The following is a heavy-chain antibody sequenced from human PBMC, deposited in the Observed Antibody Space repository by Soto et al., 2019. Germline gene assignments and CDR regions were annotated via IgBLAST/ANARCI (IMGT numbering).Heavy chain of an antibody. CDR1: GGSISSGVYY. D-gene: IGHD3-3*01. J-gene: IGHJ6*03. CDR3: ARSLPYDFYYMDV. Sequence: QVQLQESGPGLVKPSRTLSLTCTASGGSISSGVYYWSWIAQHPGKGLEWIGYIYYSGSTYYNPSLKSRVTISVDTSKNQFSLKLSSVTAADTAVYYCARSLPYDFYYMDVWGKGTTVTVSS. V-gene: IGHV4-31*03. CDR2: IYYSGST.